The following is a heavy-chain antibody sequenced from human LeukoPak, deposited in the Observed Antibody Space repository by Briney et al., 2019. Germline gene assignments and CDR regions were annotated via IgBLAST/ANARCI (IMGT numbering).Heavy chain of an antibody. CDR1: GDSVFSNSAA. CDR3: ARETDYPYYYGMDV. J-gene: IGHJ6*04. CDR2: TYYRSKWYN. Sequence: SQTPSLTCAISGDSVFSNSAAWNWIRQSPSRGLEWLGRTYYRSKWYNDYAVSVKSRMSINPDTSKNQFSLQLNSVTPEDTAVYYCARETDYPYYYGMDVWGKGTTVTVSS. D-gene: IGHD3-16*01. V-gene: IGHV6-1*01.